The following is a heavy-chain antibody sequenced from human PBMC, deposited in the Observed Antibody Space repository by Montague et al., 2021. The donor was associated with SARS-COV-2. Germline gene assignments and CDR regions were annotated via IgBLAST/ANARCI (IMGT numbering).Heavy chain of an antibody. J-gene: IGHJ3*02. Sequence: SETLSLTCTDSGGSISSTSYYWGWIRQPPGKGLEWIGSISYSGSTYYKSSLKSRVTISVDTSKNQFSLRLSSVTAADTAVYYCARHITGSGNAFDIWGQGTMVTVSS. D-gene: IGHD3-10*01. CDR1: GGSISSTSYY. CDR3: ARHITGSGNAFDI. CDR2: ISYSGST. V-gene: IGHV4-39*01.